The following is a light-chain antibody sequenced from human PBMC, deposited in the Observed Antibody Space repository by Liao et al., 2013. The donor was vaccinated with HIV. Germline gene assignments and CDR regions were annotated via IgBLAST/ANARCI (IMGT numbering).Light chain of an antibody. V-gene: IGLV3-21*02. J-gene: IGLJ2*01. CDR3: QLWDTSSDHVV. CDR1: IVGSNS. CDR2: YDS. Sequence: VLTQPPSVSVAPGQTATISCAGNIVGSNSVHWYQQKPGQAPVLVVYYDSGRPSGIPERFSGSNSGNMATLTISRVEAGDEADYYCQLWDTSSDHVVFGGGTKLTVL.